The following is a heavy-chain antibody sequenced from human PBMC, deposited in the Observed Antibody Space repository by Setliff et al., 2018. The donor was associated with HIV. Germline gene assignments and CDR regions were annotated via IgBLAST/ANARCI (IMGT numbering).Heavy chain of an antibody. CDR1: GFTFSSFA. J-gene: IGHJ5*02. Sequence: PGEFLKISCVVSGFTFSSFAMSWVRQAPGKGLEWVSVVGGSGGNTYYAPSVKGRFTISRDNAGKSLYLQMNSLKVEDTAVYYCTAGHYGPNPWGQGTPVTVSS. D-gene: IGHD3-10*01. CDR3: TAGHYGPNP. V-gene: IGHV3-23*01. CDR2: VGGSGGNT.